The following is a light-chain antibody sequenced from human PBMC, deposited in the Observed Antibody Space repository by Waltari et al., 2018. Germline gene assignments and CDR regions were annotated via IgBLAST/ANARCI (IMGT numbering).Light chain of an antibody. Sequence: QSALTQPTSVSGSPGQSITISCTGTSSDVGSYNLVSWYQQYPGKAPELMIYEGSKRPSGVSNRFSGSKSGNRASLTISGLQAEVEADYYCCSYVGSSSWVFGGGTKLTVL. CDR1: SSDVGSYNL. V-gene: IGLV2-23*01. J-gene: IGLJ3*02. CDR2: EGS. CDR3: CSYVGSSSWV.